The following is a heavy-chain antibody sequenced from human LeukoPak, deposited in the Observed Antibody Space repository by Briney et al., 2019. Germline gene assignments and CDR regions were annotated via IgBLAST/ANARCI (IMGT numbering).Heavy chain of an antibody. V-gene: IGHV3-30*19. CDR1: GFTFSSYG. CDR3: ARDRDYYYYMDV. CDR2: ISYDGSNK. J-gene: IGHJ6*03. Sequence: GALRLSCAASGFTFSSYGMHWVRQAPGKGLEWVAVISYDGSNKYYADSVKGRFTISRDNSKNTLYLQMNSLRAEDTAVYYCARDRDYYYYMDVWGKGTTVTVSS.